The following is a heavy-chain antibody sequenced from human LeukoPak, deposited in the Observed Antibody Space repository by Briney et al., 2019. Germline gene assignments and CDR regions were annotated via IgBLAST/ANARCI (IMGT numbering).Heavy chain of an antibody. CDR3: ARGRDFWSGYYTPYYYGMDV. CDR2: IYTSGST. Sequence: PSETLSLTCTVSGGSISSYYWSWIRQPAGKGLEWIGRIYTSGSTNYNPSLKSRVTMSVDTSKNQFSLKLSSVTAADTAVYYCARGRDFWSGYYTPYYYGMDVWGQGTTVTVSS. V-gene: IGHV4-4*07. D-gene: IGHD3-3*01. J-gene: IGHJ6*02. CDR1: GGSISSYY.